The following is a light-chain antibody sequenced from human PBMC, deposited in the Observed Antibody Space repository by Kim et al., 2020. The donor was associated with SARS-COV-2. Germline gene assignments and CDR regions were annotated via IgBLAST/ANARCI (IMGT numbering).Light chain of an antibody. CDR2: GKN. J-gene: IGLJ3*02. CDR1: SLRSYY. Sequence: SSELTQDPAVSVALGQTVRITCQGDSLRSYYGSWYQQKPGQAPVVVIYGKNNRPSGIPDRFSGSSSGNTTSLTISGAQAEDEADYYCNSRDSSGNHLVFG. V-gene: IGLV3-19*01. CDR3: NSRDSSGNHLV.